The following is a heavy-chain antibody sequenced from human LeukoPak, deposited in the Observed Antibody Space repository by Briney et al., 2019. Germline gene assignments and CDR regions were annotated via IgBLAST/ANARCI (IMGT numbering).Heavy chain of an antibody. V-gene: IGHV1-69*06. CDR2: IIPNFGTT. CDR3: ARGSPYSSSSGSYYYYYSRDV. J-gene: IGHJ6*03. CDR1: GGTFSSYA. D-gene: IGHD6-6*01. Sequence: ASVKVSCKASGGTFSSYAISWVRQAPGQGLEWMGGIIPNFGTTNYAQKFQGRVTITADNSTRTAYMELGSLRSEDTAVYYCARGSPYSSSSGSYYYYYSRDVWGKGTTVTVSS.